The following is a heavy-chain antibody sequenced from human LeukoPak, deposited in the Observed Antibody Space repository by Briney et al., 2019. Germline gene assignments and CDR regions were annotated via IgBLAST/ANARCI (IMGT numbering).Heavy chain of an antibody. CDR3: AIYDSSGYYYR. Sequence: PSETLSLTCTVSGGSISSYYWSWIRQPPGKGLEWIGYIYYSGSTNYNPSLKSRVTMSVDTSKNQFSLKLSSVTAADTAVYYCAIYDSSGYYYRWGQGTLVTVSS. V-gene: IGHV4-59*12. CDR1: GGSISSYY. CDR2: IYYSGST. J-gene: IGHJ5*02. D-gene: IGHD3-22*01.